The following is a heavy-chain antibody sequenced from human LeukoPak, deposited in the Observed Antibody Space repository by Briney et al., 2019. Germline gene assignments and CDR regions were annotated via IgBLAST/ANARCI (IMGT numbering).Heavy chain of an antibody. CDR3: ARNWNDPTNYYYYYMDV. CDR2: IYYSGSA. Sequence: PSETLSLTCTVSGVSISSDSYSWGWIRQPPGKGLEWIGNIYYSGSAYYNSSLKSRVTISLDTSKSQFSLKLSSVTAADTAVYYCARNWNDPTNYYYYYMDVWGKGTTVTISS. J-gene: IGHJ6*03. D-gene: IGHD1-1*01. CDR1: GVSISSDSYS. V-gene: IGHV4-39*01.